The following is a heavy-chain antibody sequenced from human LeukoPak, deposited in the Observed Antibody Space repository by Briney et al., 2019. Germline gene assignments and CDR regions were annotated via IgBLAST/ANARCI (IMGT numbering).Heavy chain of an antibody. Sequence: SETLSLTCTVSGGSISSYYWSWIRQPPGNGLEWIGYIYYSGSTNYNPSLKSRVTISVDTSKNQFSLRLSSVTAADTAVYYCARGTPHDYYDSSGSPFDPWGQGTLVTVSS. CDR1: GGSISSYY. CDR2: IYYSGST. CDR3: ARGTPHDYYDSSGSPFDP. D-gene: IGHD3-22*01. V-gene: IGHV4-59*01. J-gene: IGHJ5*02.